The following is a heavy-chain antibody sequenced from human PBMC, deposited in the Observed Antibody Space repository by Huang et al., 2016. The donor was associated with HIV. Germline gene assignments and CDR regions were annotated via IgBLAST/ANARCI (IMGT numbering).Heavy chain of an antibody. CDR1: TFTFGAYW. CDR2: MKQDESEK. D-gene: IGHD1-7*01. J-gene: IGHJ6*02. V-gene: IGHV3-7*01. CDR3: ATKTAGMDI. Sequence: VESGGRSVQPGGSIKLSCVGSTFTFGAYWMSWVRQPPGKGMEWVDNMKQDESEKYYVDSVKGRFNISRDNARKVLFLEMDDLRVEDTAIYFCATKTAGMDIWGQGTTVTVSS.